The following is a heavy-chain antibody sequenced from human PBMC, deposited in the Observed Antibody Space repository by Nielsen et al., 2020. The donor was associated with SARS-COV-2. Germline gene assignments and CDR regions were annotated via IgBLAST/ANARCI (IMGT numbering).Heavy chain of an antibody. V-gene: IGHV3-7*03. CDR1: GFTFSSYW. CDR2: IKQDGSEK. D-gene: IGHD1-1*01. Sequence: GESLKISCAASGFTFSSYWMSWVRQAPGKVLEWVANIKQDGSEKYYVDSVKGRFTISRDNAKNSLYLQMNSLRAEDTAVYYCARERTGTSRWSYYGMDVWGQGTTVTVSS. J-gene: IGHJ6*02. CDR3: ARERTGTSRWSYYGMDV.